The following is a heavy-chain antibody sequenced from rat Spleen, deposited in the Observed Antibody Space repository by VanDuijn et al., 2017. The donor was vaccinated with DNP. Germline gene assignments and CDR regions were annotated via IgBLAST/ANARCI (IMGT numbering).Heavy chain of an antibody. V-gene: IGHV5-25*01. CDR1: GFTFNNHY. CDR2: ISTGGGKT. Sequence: EVQLVESGGGLVHPGKSLKLSCIVSGFTFNNHYMAWVRQAPGKGLEWVASISTGGGKTYYSDSVKGRFAISRDEAKNSLYLQMDSLKSEDTATYYCARDSANKNIRYYFDNWGQGVMVTVSS. J-gene: IGHJ2*01. CDR3: ARDSANKNIRYYFDN. D-gene: IGHD1-12*01.